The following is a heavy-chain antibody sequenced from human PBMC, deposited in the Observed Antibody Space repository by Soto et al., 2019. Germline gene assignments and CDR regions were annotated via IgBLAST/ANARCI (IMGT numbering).Heavy chain of an antibody. CDR3: AGSTVTTLLLDY. Sequence: SETLSLTCTVSGGSISSGDYYWSWIRQPPGKGLEWIGYIYYSGSTYYNPSLKSRVTISVDTSKNQFSLKLSSVTAADTAVYYCAGSTVTTLLLDYWGQGTLVTVSS. CDR2: IYYSGST. CDR1: GGSISSGDYY. V-gene: IGHV4-30-4*01. D-gene: IGHD4-17*01. J-gene: IGHJ4*02.